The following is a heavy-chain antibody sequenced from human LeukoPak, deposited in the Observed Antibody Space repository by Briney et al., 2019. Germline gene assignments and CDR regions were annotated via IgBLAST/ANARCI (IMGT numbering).Heavy chain of an antibody. CDR3: ARDQNYRFFDY. CDR1: GYTFSSYA. V-gene: IGHV3-30*04. CDR2: ISYDGSNK. Sequence: QSGGSLRLSCAASGYTFSSYAMHWVRQAPGKGPEWVAVISYDGSNKYYADSVKGRFTISRDNSKNTLYLQMNSLRAEDTAVYYCARDQNYRFFDYWGQGTLVTVSS. J-gene: IGHJ4*02. D-gene: IGHD1-7*01.